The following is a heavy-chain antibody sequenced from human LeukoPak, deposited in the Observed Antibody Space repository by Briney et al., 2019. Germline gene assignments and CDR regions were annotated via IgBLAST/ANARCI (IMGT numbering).Heavy chain of an antibody. J-gene: IGHJ5*02. CDR3: ARAPAFCSGGSCYGYPYNWFDP. V-gene: IGHV1-69*06. Sequence: SVKVSCKASGGTFSSYAISWVRQAPGQGLEWMGGIIPIFGAANYAQKFQGRVTITADKSTSTAYMELSSLRSEDTAVYYCARAPAFCSGGSCYGYPYNWFDPWGQGTLVTVSS. CDR1: GGTFSSYA. CDR2: IIPIFGAA. D-gene: IGHD2-15*01.